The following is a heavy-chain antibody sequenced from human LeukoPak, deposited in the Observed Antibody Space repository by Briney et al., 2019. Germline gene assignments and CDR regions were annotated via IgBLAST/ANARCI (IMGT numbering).Heavy chain of an antibody. CDR3: ARRTISGSYWRGAFDI. D-gene: IGHD1-26*01. Sequence: KPSETLSLTCTVSGYSISSGYLWGWIRQPPGKGLEWIGSIDGSGTSYYNPSLKSRVTISVDTSKNQFSLKLSSVTAADTAVYYCARRTISGSYWRGAFDIWGQGTMVTVSS. V-gene: IGHV4-38-2*02. CDR2: IDGSGTS. J-gene: IGHJ3*02. CDR1: GYSISSGYL.